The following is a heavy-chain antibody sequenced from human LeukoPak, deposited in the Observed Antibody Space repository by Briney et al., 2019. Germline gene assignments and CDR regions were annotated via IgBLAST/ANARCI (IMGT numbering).Heavy chain of an antibody. Sequence: SVKVSCKASGGTFSSYAISWVRQAPGQGLEWMGRIIPILGIANYAQKFQGRVTITADKSTSTAYMELSSLRSEDTAVYYCARPWFGGVAAFDIWGQGTMVTVSS. D-gene: IGHD3-10*01. V-gene: IGHV1-69*04. CDR2: IIPILGIA. CDR3: ARPWFGGVAAFDI. J-gene: IGHJ3*02. CDR1: GGTFSSYA.